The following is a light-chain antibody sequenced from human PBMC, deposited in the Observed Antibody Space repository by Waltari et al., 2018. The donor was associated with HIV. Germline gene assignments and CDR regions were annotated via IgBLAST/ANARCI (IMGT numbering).Light chain of an antibody. CDR3: SSYTSSSTRV. J-gene: IGLJ1*01. CDR1: STAVGGFNY. V-gene: IGLV2-14*01. CDR2: EVS. Sequence: QSALTQPASVSGSPGQSIHIPCTGTSTAVGGFNYVSWYQQHPGKAPKLMIYEVSNRPSGVSNRFSGSKSGNTASLTISGLQAEDEADYYCSSYTSSSTRVFGTGTKVTVL.